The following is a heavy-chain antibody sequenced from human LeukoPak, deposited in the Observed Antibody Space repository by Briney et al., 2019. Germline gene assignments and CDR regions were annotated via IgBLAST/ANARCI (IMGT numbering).Heavy chain of an antibody. V-gene: IGHV3-11*01. J-gene: IGHJ4*02. D-gene: IGHD1-26*01. Sequence: PGGSLRLSCAASGFTFSDYYMSWIRQAPGRGLEWVSYISSSGSTIYYADSVKGRFTISRDNAKNSLYLQMNSLRAEDTAVYYCARDLSFYSGSYTFDYWDQGTLVTVSS. CDR3: ARDLSFYSGSYTFDY. CDR1: GFTFSDYY. CDR2: ISSSGSTI.